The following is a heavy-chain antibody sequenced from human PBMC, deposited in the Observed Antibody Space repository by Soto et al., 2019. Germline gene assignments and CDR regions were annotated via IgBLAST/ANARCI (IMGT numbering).Heavy chain of an antibody. V-gene: IGHV4-31*03. D-gene: IGHD6-6*01. CDR3: ARRGGSSSGYYYFAMDV. CDR2: IYSNGDT. J-gene: IGHJ6*02. CDR1: SDSMNSGGYY. Sequence: QVQLQESGPGLVKPSQTLSLTCSVSSDSMNSGGYYWSCIRQHPGKGLEWIWYIYSNGDTYYNPCLKSRVTLSIATSKNQFSLNLTSVTAADTAVYYCARRGGSSSGYYYFAMDVWGQGTTVTVSS.